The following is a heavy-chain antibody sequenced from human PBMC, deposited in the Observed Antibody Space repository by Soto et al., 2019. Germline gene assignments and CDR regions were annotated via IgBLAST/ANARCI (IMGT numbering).Heavy chain of an antibody. J-gene: IGHJ3*02. V-gene: IGHV4-59*01. CDR2: IYYSGST. Sequence: SETLSLTCTVSGGSISSYYWSWIRQPPGKGLEWIGYIYYSGSTNYNPSLKSRVTISVDTSKNQFSLKLSSVTAADTAVYYCARVVLRYFDWLLQGGAFDIWGQGTMVTVSS. D-gene: IGHD3-9*01. CDR1: GGSISSYY. CDR3: ARVVLRYFDWLLQGGAFDI.